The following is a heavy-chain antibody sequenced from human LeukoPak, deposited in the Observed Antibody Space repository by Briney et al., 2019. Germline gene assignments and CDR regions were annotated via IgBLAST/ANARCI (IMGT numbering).Heavy chain of an antibody. CDR2: IIPIFGTA. CDR3: ARDGGGIAAAGQDFDMYYYYMDV. Sequence: GASVKVSCKASGGTFSSYAISWVRQAPGQGLEWMGGIIPIFGTANYAQKFQGRVTITADKSTSTAYMELSSLRSEDMAVYYCARDGGGIAAAGQDFDMYYYYMDVWGKGTTVTVSS. J-gene: IGHJ6*03. CDR1: GGTFSSYA. V-gene: IGHV1-69*06. D-gene: IGHD6-13*01.